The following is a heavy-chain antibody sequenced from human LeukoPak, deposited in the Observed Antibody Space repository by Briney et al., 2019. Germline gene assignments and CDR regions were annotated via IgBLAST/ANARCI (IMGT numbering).Heavy chain of an antibody. CDR2: IDPSDSYT. CDR3: ARHCSGGGCHDAFDI. D-gene: IGHD2-15*01. V-gene: IGHV5-10-1*01. CDR1: GYRFTSYW. Sequence: GESLKISYKGSGYRFTSYWITWGRPMPGKGLEWMGRIDPSDSYTNYSPSFQGHVTFSADKSISAAYQQWSSLKASDSAMYYCARHCSGGGCHDAFDIWGQGTVVTVSS. J-gene: IGHJ3*02.